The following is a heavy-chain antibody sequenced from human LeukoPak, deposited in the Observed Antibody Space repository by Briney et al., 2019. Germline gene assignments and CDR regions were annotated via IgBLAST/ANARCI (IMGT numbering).Heavy chain of an antibody. CDR2: ISPAGGTT. V-gene: IGHV3-23*01. D-gene: IGHD1-1*01. CDR3: AKVRSGSANWALRIFDN. Sequence: GGSLRLSCAVSGFAFGSEAMSWVRQSPARGLEWVASISPAGGTTYYADYVKDRFTISRDNSNNTLFVHMNSLRAEDTAVYYCAKVRSGSANWALRIFDNWGQGTLVTVSS. J-gene: IGHJ4*02. CDR1: GFAFGSEA.